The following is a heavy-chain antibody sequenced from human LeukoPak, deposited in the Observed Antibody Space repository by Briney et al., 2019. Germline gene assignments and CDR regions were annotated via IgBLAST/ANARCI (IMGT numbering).Heavy chain of an antibody. CDR2: VIPIFGTA. J-gene: IGHJ4*02. CDR3: ASGGTLDYDFWSGPGFDY. CDR1: GGTFSSYA. Sequence: SVKVSCKASGGTFSSYAISWVRQAPGQGLEWMGGVIPIFGTANYAQKFQGRVTITADESTSTAYMELSSLRSEDTAVYYCASGGTLDYDFWSGPGFDYWGQGTLVTVSS. V-gene: IGHV1-69*13. D-gene: IGHD3-3*01.